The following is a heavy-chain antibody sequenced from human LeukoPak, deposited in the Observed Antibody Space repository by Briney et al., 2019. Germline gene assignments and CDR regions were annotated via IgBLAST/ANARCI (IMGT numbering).Heavy chain of an antibody. D-gene: IGHD3-3*01. J-gene: IGHJ5*02. CDR1: GDSINSYS. V-gene: IGHV4-4*07. Sequence: SETLSLTCIVSGDSINSYSWNWIRQPAGKGLEWIGRIYATGSTNYNPSLQGRVTLSIDTSKRQFSMKLSSVTAADTAVYYCARRVSEGGGPLRSGDNWLDPWGQGSLVTVSS. CDR3: ARRVSEGGGPLRSGDNWLDP. CDR2: IYATGST.